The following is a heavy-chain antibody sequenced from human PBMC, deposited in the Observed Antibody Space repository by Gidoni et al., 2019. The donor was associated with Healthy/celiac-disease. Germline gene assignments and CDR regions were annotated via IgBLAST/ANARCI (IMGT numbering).Heavy chain of an antibody. CDR2: IYYSGST. V-gene: IGHV4-59*08. CDR3: ARRNEDYDSSGYYYDAFDI. CDR1: GGSISSYY. D-gene: IGHD3-22*01. J-gene: IGHJ3*02. Sequence: QVQLQESGPGLVKPSETLSLTCTVPGGSISSYYWSWIRQPPGKGLEWIGYIYYSGSTNYNPSLKSRVTISVDTSKTQFSLKLSSVTAADTAVYYCARRNEDYDSSGYYYDAFDIWGQGTMVTVSS.